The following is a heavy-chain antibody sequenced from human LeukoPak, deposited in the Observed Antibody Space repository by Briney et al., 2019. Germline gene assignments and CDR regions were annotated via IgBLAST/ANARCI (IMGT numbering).Heavy chain of an antibody. CDR3: ARAGIVVVYHWFDP. Sequence: SETLSLTCAVYGGSFSGYYWSWIRQPPEKGLELIGEINHSGSTNYNPSLKSRVTITVDTSKNQFSLKLSSVTAADTAVYYCARAGIVVVYHWFDPWGQGTLVTVSS. CDR1: GGSFSGYY. J-gene: IGHJ5*02. D-gene: IGHD2-21*01. V-gene: IGHV4-34*01. CDR2: INHSGST.